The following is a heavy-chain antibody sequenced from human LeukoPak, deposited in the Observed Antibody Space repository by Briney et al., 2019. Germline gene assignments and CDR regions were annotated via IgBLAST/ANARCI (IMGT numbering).Heavy chain of an antibody. D-gene: IGHD3-22*01. CDR1: GGSISSGGYY. V-gene: IGHV4-31*03. CDR2: IYYSGST. Sequence: SETLSLTCTVSGGSISSGGYYWSWIRQHPGKGLEWIGCIYYSGSTYYNPSLKSRVTISVDTSKNQFSLKLSSVTAADTAVYYCARDNYYDSSGYYYFDYWGQGTLVTVSS. CDR3: ARDNYYDSSGYYYFDY. J-gene: IGHJ4*02.